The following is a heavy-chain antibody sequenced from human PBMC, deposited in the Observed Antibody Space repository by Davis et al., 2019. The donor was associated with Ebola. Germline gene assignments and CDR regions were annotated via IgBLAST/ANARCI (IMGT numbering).Heavy chain of an antibody. J-gene: IGHJ3*02. CDR1: GGSFSGYY. Sequence: SETLSLTCAVYGGSFSGYYWSWIRQPPGKGLEWIGEINHSRSTNYNPSLKSRVTISVDTSKNQFSLKLSSVIAADTAVYYCARVQLLWFGELYRENAFDIWGQGTMVTVSS. D-gene: IGHD3-10*01. CDR2: INHSRST. V-gene: IGHV4-34*01. CDR3: ARVQLLWFGELYRENAFDI.